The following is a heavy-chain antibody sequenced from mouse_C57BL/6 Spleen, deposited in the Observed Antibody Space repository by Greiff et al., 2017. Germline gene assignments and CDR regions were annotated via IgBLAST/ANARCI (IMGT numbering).Heavy chain of an antibody. CDR3: AREGSLYAMDD. CDR2: IYPSDSET. D-gene: IGHD1-1*02. Sequence: QVQLQQPGAELVRPGSSVKLSCKASGYTFTSYWMDWVKQRPGQGLEWIGNIYPSDSETHYNQKFKDKATLTVDKSSSTAYMQLSSLTSEDSAVYYCAREGSLYAMDDWGQGTSVTVSS. J-gene: IGHJ4*01. CDR1: GYTFTSYW. V-gene: IGHV1-61*01.